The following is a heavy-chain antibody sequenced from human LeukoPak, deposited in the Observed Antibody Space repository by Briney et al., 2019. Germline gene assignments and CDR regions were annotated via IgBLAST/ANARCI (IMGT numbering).Heavy chain of an antibody. CDR2: IFYTGST. Sequence: PSETLSLTCTVSRGSVSTSSYYWGWIRPPPGKGLESLGSIFYTGSTYYNPSLKSRVTLSVDMSKNQFSLNLTSVTAADTAVYYCARQGDGHKNCFDKWGQGTLVTVSS. V-gene: IGHV4-39*01. J-gene: IGHJ4*02. CDR3: ARQGDGHKNCFDK. D-gene: IGHD5-24*01. CDR1: RGSVSTSSYY.